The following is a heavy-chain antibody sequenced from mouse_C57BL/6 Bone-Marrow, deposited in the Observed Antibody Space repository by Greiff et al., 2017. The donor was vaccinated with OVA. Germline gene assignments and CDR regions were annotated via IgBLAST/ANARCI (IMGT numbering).Heavy chain of an antibody. V-gene: IGHV1-82*01. Sequence: VMLVESGPELVKPGASVKISCKASGYAFSSSWMNWVKQRPGKGLEWIGRIYPGDGDTNYNGKFKGKATLTADKSSSTAYMQLSSLTSEDSAVYFCGRGDYAMDYWGQGTSVTVSS. CDR2: IYPGDGDT. CDR1: GYAFSSSW. CDR3: GRGDYAMDY. J-gene: IGHJ4*01.